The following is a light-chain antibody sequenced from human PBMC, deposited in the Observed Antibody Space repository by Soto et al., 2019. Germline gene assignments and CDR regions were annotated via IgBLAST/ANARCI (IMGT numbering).Light chain of an antibody. CDR3: QQYSSSPRT. CDR1: QSVTSSY. CDR2: GAS. V-gene: IGKV3-20*01. J-gene: IGKJ5*01. Sequence: EIVLTQSPVTLSLSPWERATLSCRASQSVTSSYLAWYQQKPGQAPRLLIYGASTRATGFPDRFSGSGSGTDFSLTISRLEPEDFAVYHCQQYSSSPRTFGQGTRLEIK.